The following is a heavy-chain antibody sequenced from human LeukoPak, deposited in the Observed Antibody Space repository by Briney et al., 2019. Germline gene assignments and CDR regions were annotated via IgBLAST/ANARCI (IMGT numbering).Heavy chain of an antibody. D-gene: IGHD3-10*01. CDR3: ARTLYYYGSGSYFYFDY. CDR1: GYTFTDYY. J-gene: IGHJ4*02. Sequence: ASVKVSCKASGYTFTDYYIHWVRQAPGQGLEWMGWIDPNSGGTNYAQKFQGRVTMTRDTSISTAYMELNRLRSDDTAVYYCARTLYYYGSGSYFYFDYWGQGTLVTVSS. CDR2: IDPNSGGT. V-gene: IGHV1-2*02.